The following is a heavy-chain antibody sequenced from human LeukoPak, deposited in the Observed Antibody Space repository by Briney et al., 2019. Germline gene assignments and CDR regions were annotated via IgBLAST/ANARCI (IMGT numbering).Heavy chain of an antibody. V-gene: IGHV1-69*02. CDR2: IIPTLGIT. D-gene: IGHD4-23*01. CDR3: ARTRYDYGGLDY. CDR1: GGTFSSET. Sequence: SVKVSCKASGGTFSSETISWVRQAPGQGLEWMGRIIPTLGITNYAQKFQGRVTITADKSTSTAYMELSSLRSDDTAVYYCARTRYDYGGLDYWGQGTLVTVSS. J-gene: IGHJ4*02.